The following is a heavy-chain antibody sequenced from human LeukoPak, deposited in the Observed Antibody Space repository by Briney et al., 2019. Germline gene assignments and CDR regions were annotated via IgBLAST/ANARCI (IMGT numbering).Heavy chain of an antibody. CDR3: ARENPHSGYDYFFDY. D-gene: IGHD5-12*01. CDR1: GFTFSSYA. CDR2: ISSSSSYI. V-gene: IGHV3-21*01. J-gene: IGHJ4*02. Sequence: PGGSLRLSCAASGFTFSSYAMSWVRQPPGKGLEWVSSISSSSSYIYYADSVKGRFTISRDNTKNSLYLQMNSLRAEDTAVYYCARENPHSGYDYFFDYWGQGTLVTISS.